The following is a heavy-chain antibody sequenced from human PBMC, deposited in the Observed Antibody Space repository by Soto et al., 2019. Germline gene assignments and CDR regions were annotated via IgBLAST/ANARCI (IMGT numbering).Heavy chain of an antibody. Sequence: QVQLVQSGAEVKKPGSSVKVSCKASGGTFSSYAISWVRQARGQGLEWMGGIIPIFGTANYAQKFQSRVKISTDESKSTAYMERSSLRSEDTAVYYCARGSVWGSYHQVRFDLWGQGTLVTVSS. V-gene: IGHV1-69*01. J-gene: IGHJ5*02. CDR3: ARGSVWGSYHQVRFDL. CDR1: GGTFSSYA. CDR2: IIPIFGTA. D-gene: IGHD3-16*02.